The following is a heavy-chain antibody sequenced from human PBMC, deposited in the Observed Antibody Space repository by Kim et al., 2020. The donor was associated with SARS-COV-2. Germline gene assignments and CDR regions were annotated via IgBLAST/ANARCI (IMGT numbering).Heavy chain of an antibody. CDR2: INYKSGNT. Sequence: GGSLRLSCAASGFSFDNFAMHWVRQVPGKGLEWVSGINYKSGNTAYADSVKGRFTISRDNAKNSVYLQMDSLRVEDTALYYCAKDIDKGSGPDYFDCWGQGTPVTVSS. V-gene: IGHV3-9*01. CDR3: AKDIDKGSGPDYFDC. J-gene: IGHJ4*02. D-gene: IGHD3-10*01. CDR1: GFSFDNFA.